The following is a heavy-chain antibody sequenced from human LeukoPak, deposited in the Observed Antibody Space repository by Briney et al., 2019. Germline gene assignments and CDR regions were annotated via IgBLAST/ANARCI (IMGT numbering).Heavy chain of an antibody. Sequence: PGGSLRLSCAASGFTFSSYSMNWVRQAPGKGLEWVAVISYDGSNKYYADSVKGRFTISRDNSKNTLYLQMNSLRAEDTAVYYCARPKGLYYFDYWGQGTLVTVSS. V-gene: IGHV3-30*03. D-gene: IGHD3-16*01. CDR3: ARPKGLYYFDY. J-gene: IGHJ4*02. CDR2: ISYDGSNK. CDR1: GFTFSSYS.